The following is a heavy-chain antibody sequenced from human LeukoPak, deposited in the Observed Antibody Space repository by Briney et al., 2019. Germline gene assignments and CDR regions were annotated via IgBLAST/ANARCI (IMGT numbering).Heavy chain of an antibody. CDR1: GGTFSSYA. J-gene: IGHJ4*02. V-gene: IGHV1-69*05. D-gene: IGHD1-26*01. CDR3: ARDSSGSYYFDY. Sequence: ASVKVSCKASGGTFSSYAISWVRQAPGQGLEWMGGIIPIFGTANYAQKFQGRVTMTRDTSISTAHMELSRLRSDDTAVYYCARDSSGSYYFDYWGQGTLVTVSS. CDR2: IIPIFGTA.